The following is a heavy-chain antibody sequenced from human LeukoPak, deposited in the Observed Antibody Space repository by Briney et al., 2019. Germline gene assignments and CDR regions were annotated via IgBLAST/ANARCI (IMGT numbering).Heavy chain of an antibody. V-gene: IGHV3-43D*03. CDR2: ISWDGGST. D-gene: IGHD3-22*01. CDR1: GFTFDDCA. CDR3: AKGSRYYDSRLDY. J-gene: IGHJ4*02. Sequence: GGSLRLSCAASGFTFDDCAMHWVRQAPGKGLEWVSLISWDGGSTYYAGSVKGRFTISRDNSKNSLYLQMNSLRAEDTALYYCAKGSRYYDSRLDYWGQGTLVTVSA.